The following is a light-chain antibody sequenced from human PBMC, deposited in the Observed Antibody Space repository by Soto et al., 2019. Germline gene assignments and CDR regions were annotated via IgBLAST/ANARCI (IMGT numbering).Light chain of an antibody. Sequence: QSALTQPASXXXXXXXXXXISCTGTSSDVGGYNYVSWYQQHPGEAPKLMIYDVSNRPSGVSNRFSGSKSGNTASLTISGLQAEDEADYYCSSYTSSSVYVFGTGTKVTVL. CDR2: DVS. V-gene: IGLV2-14*01. CDR1: SSDVGGYNY. J-gene: IGLJ1*01. CDR3: SSYTSSSVYV.